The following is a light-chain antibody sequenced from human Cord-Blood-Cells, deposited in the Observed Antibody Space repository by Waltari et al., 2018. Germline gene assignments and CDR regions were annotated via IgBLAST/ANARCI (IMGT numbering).Light chain of an antibody. CDR1: QSVSSSY. J-gene: IGKJ1*01. CDR3: QQYGSSPTWT. Sequence: EIVLTQSPGTLSLSPGERAPLPCRASQSVSSSYLAWYQQKPGQAPRLLIYGASSRATGIPDRFSGSGSGTDFTLTISRLEPEDFAVYYCQQYGSSPTWTFGQGTKVEIK. CDR2: GAS. V-gene: IGKV3-20*01.